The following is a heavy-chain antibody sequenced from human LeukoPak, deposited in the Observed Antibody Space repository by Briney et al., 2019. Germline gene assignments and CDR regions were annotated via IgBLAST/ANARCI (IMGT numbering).Heavy chain of an antibody. CDR1: CGSISTYY. CDR3: ARAAAAAGGQYFDN. CDR2: IYTNENT. Sequence: SETLSLTCTVFCGSISTYYWSWIRQPAGKGLEWIGRIYTNENTNYNPSLRSRVTMSVDTSKNQFSLKLNSVTAADTAVYYCARAAAAAGGQYFDNWGQGTLVAVSS. V-gene: IGHV4-4*07. J-gene: IGHJ4*02. D-gene: IGHD6-13*01.